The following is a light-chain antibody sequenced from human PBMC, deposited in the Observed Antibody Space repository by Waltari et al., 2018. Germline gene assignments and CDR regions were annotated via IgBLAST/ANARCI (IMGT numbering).Light chain of an antibody. CDR2: DAS. CDR3: QKYGTRPAT. J-gene: IGKJ1*01. CDR1: QSVGRT. Sequence: EIVLTQSPASLSLSPGARATLSCRASQSVGRTLAWYQQRPGQAPRLRIYDASSRATGIPDRFSGSGSGTDFSLTISRLEPEDLAVYYCQKYGTRPATFGQGTKVEVK. V-gene: IGKV3-20*01.